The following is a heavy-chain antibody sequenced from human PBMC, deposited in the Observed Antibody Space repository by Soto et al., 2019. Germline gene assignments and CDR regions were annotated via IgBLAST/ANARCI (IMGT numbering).Heavy chain of an antibody. CDR3: ASFPVIPGRDSPLIFDY. Sequence: SETLSLTCTVTGYSMNSHYWSWLRQPPGKALEWMGYVYFTGSTNYSPSLESRLTILVDTSKNQFSLKLTSVTAADTAVYYCASFPVIPGRDSPLIFDYWGQGPLVTVSS. V-gene: IGHV4-59*08. D-gene: IGHD3-22*01. J-gene: IGHJ4*01. CDR1: GYSMNSHY. CDR2: VYFTGST.